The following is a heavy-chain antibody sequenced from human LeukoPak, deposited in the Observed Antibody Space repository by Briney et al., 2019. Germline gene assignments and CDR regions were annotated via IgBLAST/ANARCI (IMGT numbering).Heavy chain of an antibody. J-gene: IGHJ5*02. Sequence: RWASVKVSCKASGYTFTSYGISWVRQAPGQGLEWMGWISAYNGNTNYAQKLQGRVTMTTDTSTSTAYMELSSLRSEDTAVYYCARGYCSSTSCSNTGWFDPWGQGTLVTVSS. V-gene: IGHV1-18*01. CDR2: ISAYNGNT. D-gene: IGHD2-2*01. CDR3: ARGYCSSTSCSNTGWFDP. CDR1: GYTFTSYG.